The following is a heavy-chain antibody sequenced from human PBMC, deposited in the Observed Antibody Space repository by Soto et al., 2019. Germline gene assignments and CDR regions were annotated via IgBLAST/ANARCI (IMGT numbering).Heavy chain of an antibody. V-gene: IGHV4-61*05. CDR1: GDSIGTNTYY. CDR3: ARRSEALRFLEWLPSPFDY. D-gene: IGHD3-3*01. CDR2: IYYSGST. J-gene: IGHJ4*02. Sequence: PSETLSLTCTVSGDSIGTNTYYWGWIRQPPGKGLEWIGYIYYSGSTNYNPSLKSRVTISVDTSKNQFSLKLSSVTAADTAVYYCARRSEALRFLEWLPSPFDYWGQGTLVTVSS.